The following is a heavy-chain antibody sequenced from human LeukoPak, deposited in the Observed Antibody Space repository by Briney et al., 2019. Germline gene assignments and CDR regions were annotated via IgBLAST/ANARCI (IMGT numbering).Heavy chain of an antibody. D-gene: IGHD1-26*01. Sequence: SETLSLTCAVYGGSFSGYYWSWIRQPPGKGLEWIGEMNPRGGTDYTPSLKSRVTMSVDTSKNQFSLKMTSVAAADTAVYYCARGDVGPRLGYWGQGTLVTVSS. J-gene: IGHJ4*02. V-gene: IGHV4-34*01. CDR1: GGSFSGYY. CDR3: ARGDVGPRLGY. CDR2: MNPRGGT.